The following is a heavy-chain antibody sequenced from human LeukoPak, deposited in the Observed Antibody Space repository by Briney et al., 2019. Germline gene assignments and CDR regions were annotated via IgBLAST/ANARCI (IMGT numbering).Heavy chain of an antibody. CDR2: ISSGSSTI. CDR1: GFTFSSYS. V-gene: IGHV3-48*04. CDR3: ARVAHFDRGMDV. D-gene: IGHD3-9*01. Sequence: GGSLRLSCAASGFTFSSYSMKWVRQAPGKGLDWLSYISSGSSTIYYADSVKGRFTISRDNTKKTLYLEMNSLRAEDTAVYFCARVAHFDRGMDVWGQGTTVTVSS. J-gene: IGHJ6*02.